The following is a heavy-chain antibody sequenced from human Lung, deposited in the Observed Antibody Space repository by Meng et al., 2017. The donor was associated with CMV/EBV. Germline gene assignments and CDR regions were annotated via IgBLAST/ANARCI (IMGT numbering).Heavy chain of an antibody. Sequence: GESXKISXAASGFTFSTYWMSWVRQAPGKGLEWVANINQDGTVKYYVGSVKGRFTISRDSAKNSLYLQMNSLRAEDTAVYYCARDVPLVRGTGLYDHWGQGXVVTVSS. V-gene: IGHV3-7*01. CDR3: ARDVPLVRGTGLYDH. CDR1: GFTFSTYW. J-gene: IGHJ5*02. D-gene: IGHD1-26*01. CDR2: INQDGTVK.